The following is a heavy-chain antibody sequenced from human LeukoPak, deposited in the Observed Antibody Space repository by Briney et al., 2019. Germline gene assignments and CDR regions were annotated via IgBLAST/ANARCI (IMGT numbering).Heavy chain of an antibody. V-gene: IGHV4-30-4*02. Sequence: TSETLSLTCTVSGGSISGDYYWNWIRQTPGKGLEWIGYIYYTGSTYYNPSLKSRVSMSVDTSKNQFSLYLSSVTAADTGVYYCAKRIGSYWYWGQGTLVTVSS. D-gene: IGHD1-26*01. CDR2: IYYTGST. CDR3: AKRIGSYWY. J-gene: IGHJ4*02. CDR1: GGSISGDYY.